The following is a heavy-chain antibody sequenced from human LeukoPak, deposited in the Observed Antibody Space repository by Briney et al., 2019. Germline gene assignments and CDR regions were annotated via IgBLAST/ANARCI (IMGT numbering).Heavy chain of an antibody. CDR2: ISYDGSNK. D-gene: IGHD3-10*01. CDR3: AREFPPQFGEGYYYGMDV. J-gene: IGHJ6*02. CDR1: GFTFSSYA. Sequence: GGSLRLSCAASGFTFSSYAMHWVRQAPGKGLEWVAVISYDGSNKYYADSVKGRFTISRDNSKNTLYLQMNSLRAEDTAVYYCAREFPPQFGEGYYYGMDVWGQGTTVTVSS. V-gene: IGHV3-30-3*01.